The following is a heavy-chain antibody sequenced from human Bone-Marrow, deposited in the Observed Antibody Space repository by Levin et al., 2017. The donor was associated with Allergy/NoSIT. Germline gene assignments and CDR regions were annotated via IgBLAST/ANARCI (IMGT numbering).Heavy chain of an antibody. CDR1: GFTFSSYW. J-gene: IGHJ6*02. Sequence: GGSLRLSCAASGFTFSSYWMSWVRQAPGKGLEWVANIKQDGSEKYYVDSVKGRFTISRDNAKNSLYLQMNSLRAEDTAVYYFARDFSVLRFLEWLSPPYYYGMDVWGQGTTVTVSS. V-gene: IGHV3-7*01. CDR3: ARDFSVLRFLEWLSPPYYYGMDV. CDR2: IKQDGSEK. D-gene: IGHD3-3*01.